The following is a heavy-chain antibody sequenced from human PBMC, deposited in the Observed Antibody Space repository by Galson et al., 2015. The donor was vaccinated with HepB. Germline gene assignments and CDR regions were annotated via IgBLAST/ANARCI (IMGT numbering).Heavy chain of an antibody. V-gene: IGHV4-59*01. J-gene: IGHJ5*02. CDR3: ARGGFGELGRPRHWFDP. CDR1: GGSISSYY. Sequence: SETLSLTCTVSGGSISSYYWSWIRQPPGKGLEWIGYIYYSGSTNYNPSLKSRVTISVDTSKNQFSLKLSSVTAADTAVYYCARGGFGELGRPRHWFDPWGQGTLATVSS. CDR2: IYYSGST. D-gene: IGHD3-10*01.